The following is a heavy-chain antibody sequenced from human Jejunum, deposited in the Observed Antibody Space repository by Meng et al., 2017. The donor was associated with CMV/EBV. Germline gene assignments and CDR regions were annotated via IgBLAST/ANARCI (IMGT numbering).Heavy chain of an antibody. CDR1: GYTFTHHG. CDR3: ARDPSNTSGRYAYFDY. Sequence: VLLVQSGAEVRKPGASVKVSCKASGYTFTHHGISWIRQAPGQGLEWMGWISCYNGDTNYAQKFQGRVTMTTDTSTSTAYMDLRSLRSDDTAVYYCARDPSNTSGRYAYFDYWGQGTLVTVSS. V-gene: IGHV1-18*01. CDR2: ISCYNGDT. J-gene: IGHJ4*02. D-gene: IGHD6-19*01.